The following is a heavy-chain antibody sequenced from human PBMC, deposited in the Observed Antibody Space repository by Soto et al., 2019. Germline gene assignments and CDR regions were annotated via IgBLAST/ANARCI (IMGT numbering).Heavy chain of an antibody. Sequence: SVTLTLTCTVSGGSISSSSAYWGRIRPPPGKGSEWIGSIYYSGYTYYTPSLKSRVTISVDTSKNQFSLKLSSVTAADTAVYYCARHNGPLYVGYYYDMDVWGQGTTVT. D-gene: IGHD3-16*01. V-gene: IGHV4-39*01. CDR3: ARHNGPLYVGYYYDMDV. CDR2: IYYSGYT. CDR1: GGSISSSSAY. J-gene: IGHJ6*02.